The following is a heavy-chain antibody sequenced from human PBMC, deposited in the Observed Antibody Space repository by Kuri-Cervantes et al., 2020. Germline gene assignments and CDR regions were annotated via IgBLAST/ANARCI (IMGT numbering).Heavy chain of an antibody. CDR3: AKDRSGVNTFGGVFPN. CDR1: GFTFSNYA. Sequence: GGSLRLSCAASGFTFSNYAMSWVRQAPGKGLEWVSGISGSGGSTYYTDSVKGRFTISRDNSKNALYLQMNSLRAEDTAVYYCAKDRSGVNTFGGVFPNWGQGTLVTVSS. J-gene: IGHJ4*02. D-gene: IGHD3-16*01. CDR2: ISGSGGST. V-gene: IGHV3-23*01.